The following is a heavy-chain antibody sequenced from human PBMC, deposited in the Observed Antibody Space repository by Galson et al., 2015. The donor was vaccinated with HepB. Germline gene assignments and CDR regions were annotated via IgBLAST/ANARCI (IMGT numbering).Heavy chain of an antibody. J-gene: IGHJ3*02. CDR2: ISAYNGNT. CDR1: GSTFTSYG. Sequence: SVKVSCKASGSTFTSYGISWVRQAPGQGLEWMGWISAYNGNTNYAQELQGRVTMTTDTSTSTAYMELRSLRSDDTAVYYCARDLGAAVAGTPGRYAFDIWGQGTMVTVSS. V-gene: IGHV1-18*04. D-gene: IGHD6-19*01. CDR3: ARDLGAAVAGTPGRYAFDI.